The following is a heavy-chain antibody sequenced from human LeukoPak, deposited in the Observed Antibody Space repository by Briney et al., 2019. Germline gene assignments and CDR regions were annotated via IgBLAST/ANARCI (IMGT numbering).Heavy chain of an antibody. J-gene: IGHJ4*02. Sequence: ETLSLTCAVYGGSFSGYYWSWVRQAPGKGLEWVSAISGSGGSTYYADSVKGRFTISRDNSKNTLYLQMNSLRAEDTAVYYCAKTYRITIFGVVADFDYWGQGTLVTVSS. CDR3: AKTYRITIFGVVADFDY. CDR2: ISGSGGST. CDR1: GGSFSGYY. V-gene: IGHV3-23*01. D-gene: IGHD3-3*01.